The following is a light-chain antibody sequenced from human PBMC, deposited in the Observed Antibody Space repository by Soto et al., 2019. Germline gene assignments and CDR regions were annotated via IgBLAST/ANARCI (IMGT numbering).Light chain of an antibody. CDR1: TGAVTSGHY. V-gene: IGLV7-46*01. CDR2: DTS. J-gene: IGLJ2*01. Sequence: QDVVTQEPSLTVSPGGTVTLTCGSSTGAVTSGHYPYWFQQKPGQAPRTLIYDTSNKHSWTPARFSGSLLGGKAALTLSGAQPEDEAEYYCLLSYMCARTVFGGGTKLTVL. CDR3: LLSYMCARTV.